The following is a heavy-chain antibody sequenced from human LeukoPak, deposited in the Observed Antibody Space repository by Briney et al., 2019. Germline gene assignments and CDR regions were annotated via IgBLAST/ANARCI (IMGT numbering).Heavy chain of an antibody. V-gene: IGHV4-31*03. Sequence: SETLSLTCTVSGGSISSGGYYWSWIRQHPGKGLEWIGYIYYSGSTYYNPSLKSRVTISVDTSKNQFSLKLSSVTAADTAVYYWARDRYYLGSGSYWNWFTPWGRGTLVTVPS. D-gene: IGHD3-10*01. CDR1: GGSISSGGYY. CDR2: IYYSGST. J-gene: IGHJ5*02. CDR3: ARDRYYLGSGSYWNWFTP.